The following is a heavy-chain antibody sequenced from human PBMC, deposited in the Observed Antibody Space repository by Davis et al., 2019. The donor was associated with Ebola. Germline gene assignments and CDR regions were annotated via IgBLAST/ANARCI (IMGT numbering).Heavy chain of an antibody. D-gene: IGHD2-2*01. Sequence: ASVKVSCKASGYTFTGYYMHWVRQAPGQGLEWMGWINPNSGGINYAQKFQGWVTMTRDTYISTAYMELSRLRSDDTAVYYCARDSGTSCYDYWGQGTLVTVSS. J-gene: IGHJ4*02. CDR2: INPNSGGI. CDR1: GYTFTGYY. V-gene: IGHV1-2*04. CDR3: ARDSGTSCYDY.